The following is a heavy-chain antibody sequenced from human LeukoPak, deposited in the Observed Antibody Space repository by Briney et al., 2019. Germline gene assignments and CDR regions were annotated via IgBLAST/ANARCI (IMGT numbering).Heavy chain of an antibody. CDR2: IRYDGSNK. D-gene: IGHD1-26*01. V-gene: IGHV3-30*02. CDR3: ARDSGYSGSYSPQDAFDI. J-gene: IGHJ3*02. CDR1: GFTFSSYG. Sequence: GGSLRLSCAASGFTFSSYGMHWVRQAPGKGLEWVAFIRYDGSNKYYADSVKGRFTISRDNSKNTLYLQMNSLRAEDTAVYYCARDSGYSGSYSPQDAFDIWGQGTMVTVSS.